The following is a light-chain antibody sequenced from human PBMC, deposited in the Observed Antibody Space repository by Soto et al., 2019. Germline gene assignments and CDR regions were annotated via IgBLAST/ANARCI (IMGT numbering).Light chain of an antibody. Sequence: ELVLTQSPGTLSLSPGERATLSCRARQSDSNNNLAWYQQKPGEAPTLLIYDAPNRATGSPDRFSGSGSGTDVSLTISSLQSEDFAVYYCQQYNNWPPITFGQGTRLEIK. CDR2: DAP. V-gene: IGKV3D-15*01. CDR1: QSDSNNN. J-gene: IGKJ5*01. CDR3: QQYNNWPPIT.